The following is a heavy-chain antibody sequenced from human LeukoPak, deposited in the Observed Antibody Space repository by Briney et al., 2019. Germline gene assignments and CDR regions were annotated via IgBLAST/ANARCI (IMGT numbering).Heavy chain of an antibody. CDR1: GGSISSYY. CDR2: IYYSGST. V-gene: IGHV4-59*01. Sequence: SETLSLTCTVSGGSISSYYWSWIRQPPGKGLGWIGYIYYSGSTNYNPSLKSRVTISVDTSKNQFSLKLSSVTAADTAVYYCASQAGSYYFRAFDIWGQGTMVTVSS. CDR3: ASQAGSYYFRAFDI. J-gene: IGHJ3*02. D-gene: IGHD1-26*01.